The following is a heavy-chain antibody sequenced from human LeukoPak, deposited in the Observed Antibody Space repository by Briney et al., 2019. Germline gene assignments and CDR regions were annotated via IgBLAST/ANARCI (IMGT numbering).Heavy chain of an antibody. J-gene: IGHJ3*02. CDR3: ARGRYCSADICSGGDAFDI. D-gene: IGHD2-15*01. V-gene: IGHV4-4*07. Sequence: SETLSLTCPVSGGSINNYYWSWIRQPAWTGLEWIGRIYTRGSTNYNPSLKRRVTMSVDTSKNQFSLKLSSVTAADTAVYYCARGRYCSADICSGGDAFDIWGQGTMVSVSS. CDR2: IYTRGST. CDR1: GGSINNYY.